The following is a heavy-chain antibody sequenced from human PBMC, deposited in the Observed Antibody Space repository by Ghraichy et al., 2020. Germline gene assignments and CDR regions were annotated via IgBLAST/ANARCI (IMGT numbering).Heavy chain of an antibody. J-gene: IGHJ4*02. CDR3: ARDFGPEYSYGLGAFDY. CDR1: GFTFSSYS. CDR2: ISSSSSYI. V-gene: IGHV3-21*01. D-gene: IGHD5-18*01. Sequence: GGSLRLSCAASGFTFSSYSMNWVRQAPGKGLEWVSSISSSSSYIYYADSVKGRFTISRDNAKNSLYLQMNSLRAEDTAVYYCARDFGPEYSYGLGAFDYWGQGTLVTVSS.